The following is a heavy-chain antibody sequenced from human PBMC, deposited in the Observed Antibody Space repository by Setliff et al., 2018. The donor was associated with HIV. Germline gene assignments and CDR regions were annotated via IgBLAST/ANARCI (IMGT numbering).Heavy chain of an antibody. D-gene: IGHD1-26*01. V-gene: IGHV3-21*01. CDR1: GFTFSSYS. CDR2: ISSSSSYT. CDR3: ARDRYRGSSTDY. Sequence: PGGSLRLSCPASGFTFSSYSMNWVRQAPGQGLEWVSYISSSSSYTHYADSVKGRFTISRDNVKNSLYLQMNSLRAEDTAVYYCARDRYRGSSTDYWGQGTLVTVSS. J-gene: IGHJ4*02.